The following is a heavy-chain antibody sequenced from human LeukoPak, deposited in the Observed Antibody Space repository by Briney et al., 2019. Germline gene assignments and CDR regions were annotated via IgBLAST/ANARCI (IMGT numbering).Heavy chain of an antibody. J-gene: IGHJ5*02. CDR2: ISGSGGST. Sequence: GGSLRLSCAASGFTFSSYAMSWVRQAPGKGLEWVSAISGSGGSTYYADSVKGRFTISRDNSKNTLHLQMTSLRAEDTAVYYCAKELRYDFWSGYLRLGFDWFDPWGQGTLVTVSS. CDR3: AKELRYDFWSGYLRLGFDWFDP. D-gene: IGHD3-3*01. V-gene: IGHV3-23*01. CDR1: GFTFSSYA.